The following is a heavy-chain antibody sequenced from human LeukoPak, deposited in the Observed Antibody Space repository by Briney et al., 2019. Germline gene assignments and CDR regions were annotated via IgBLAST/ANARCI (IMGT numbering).Heavy chain of an antibody. Sequence: ASETLSLTCTVSGGSISSYYWSWIRQPPGKGLEWIGYIYYSGSTNYNPSLKSRVTISVDTSKNQFSLKLSSVTAADTAVYYCVRIYGDYIMYWGQGTLLTVSS. J-gene: IGHJ4*02. CDR1: GGSISSYY. D-gene: IGHD4-17*01. CDR3: VRIYGDYIMY. CDR2: IYYSGST. V-gene: IGHV4-59*08.